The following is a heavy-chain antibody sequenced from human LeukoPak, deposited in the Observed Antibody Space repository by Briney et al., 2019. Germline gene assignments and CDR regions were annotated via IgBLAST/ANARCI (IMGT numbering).Heavy chain of an antibody. CDR3: ARHGGGGESYPRVFDY. D-gene: IGHD1-26*01. J-gene: IGHJ4*02. V-gene: IGHV4-59*08. Sequence: SETLSLTCTVSGGSISPYYWSWIRQPPGKGLEWIGYIYYSGRTSYNPSLKSRVTISVDPSKNQFSLKLSPVTAADTAVYYCARHGGGGESYPRVFDYWGRGNLVTVSS. CDR2: IYYSGRT. CDR1: GGSISPYY.